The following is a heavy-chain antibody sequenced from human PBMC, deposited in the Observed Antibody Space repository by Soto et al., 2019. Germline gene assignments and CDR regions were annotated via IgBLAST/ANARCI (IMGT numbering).Heavy chain of an antibody. CDR3: TTDSYSTIIIVRFDY. Sequence: PGGSLRLSCAASGFTFSSYSMNWVRQAPGKGLEWVGRIKSTIDGGTTDYAEPVKGRFAISRDDSNNMVYLQMNSLKIEDTAVYYCTTDSYSTIIIVRFDYWGHGTLVTVS. D-gene: IGHD3-22*01. CDR2: IKSTIDGGTT. J-gene: IGHJ4*01. V-gene: IGHV3-15*07. CDR1: GFTFSSYS.